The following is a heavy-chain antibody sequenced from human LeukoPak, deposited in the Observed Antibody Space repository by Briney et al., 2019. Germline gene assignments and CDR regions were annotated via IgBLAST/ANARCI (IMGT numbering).Heavy chain of an antibody. Sequence: PGGSLRLSCAASGFTFDDYTMHWVRQAPGKGLEWVSLISWDGGSTYYADSVKGRFTISRDNSKNTLYLQMNSLKPEETAVYYCARAMRGDARSTFDIWGQGTMVTVSS. J-gene: IGHJ3*02. D-gene: IGHD4-17*01. CDR3: ARAMRGDARSTFDI. CDR2: ISWDGGST. CDR1: GFTFDDYT. V-gene: IGHV3-43*01.